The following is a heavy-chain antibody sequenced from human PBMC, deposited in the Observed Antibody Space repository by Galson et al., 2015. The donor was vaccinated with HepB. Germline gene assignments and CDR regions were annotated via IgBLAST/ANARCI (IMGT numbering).Heavy chain of an antibody. V-gene: IGHV4-59*01. J-gene: IGHJ4*02. CDR1: GGSISSYY. CDR3: ARATSRLWPTTHFDY. Sequence: ETLSLTCTVSGGSISSYYWSWIRQPPGKGLEWIGYIYYSGSTNYNPSLKSRVTISVDTSKNQFSLKLSSVTAADTAVYYCARATSRLWPTTHFDYWGQGTLVTVSS. CDR2: IYYSGST. D-gene: IGHD5-18*01.